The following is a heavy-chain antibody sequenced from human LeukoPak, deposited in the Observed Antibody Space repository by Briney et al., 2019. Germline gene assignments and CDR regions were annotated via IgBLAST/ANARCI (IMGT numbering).Heavy chain of an antibody. J-gene: IGHJ6*03. V-gene: IGHV4-59*11. CDR3: ARDRVSDYYYYYYMDV. CDR2: IYSSGST. D-gene: IGHD6-13*01. Sequence: SETLSLTCTVSGGSISSHYWSWIRQPPGKGLEWIGYIYSSGSTNYNPSLKSRVTISVDTSKNQFSLKLSSVTAADTAVYYCARDRVSDYYYYYYMDVWGKGTTVTVSS. CDR1: GGSISSHY.